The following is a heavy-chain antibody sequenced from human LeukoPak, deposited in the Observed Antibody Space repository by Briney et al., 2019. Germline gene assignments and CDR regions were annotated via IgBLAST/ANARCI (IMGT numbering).Heavy chain of an antibody. J-gene: IGHJ3*02. D-gene: IGHD1-26*01. CDR1: GFIFSSYA. CDR3: AKGRGIVGAIGAFDI. Sequence: GGSLRLSCAASGFIFSSYAMHWVRQAPGKGLEWVSGISWNSGSIGYADSVKGRFTISRDNAKNSLYLQMNSLRAEDMALYYCAKGRGIVGAIGAFDIWGQGTMVTVSS. CDR2: ISWNSGSI. V-gene: IGHV3-9*03.